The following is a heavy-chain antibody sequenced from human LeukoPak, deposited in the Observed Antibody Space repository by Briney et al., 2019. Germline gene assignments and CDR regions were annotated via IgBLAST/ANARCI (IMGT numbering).Heavy chain of an antibody. V-gene: IGHV3-30-3*01. J-gene: IGHJ3*02. CDR3: ARERQDTIVHSGAFDI. CDR1: GFTLSSYF. CDR2: IPSDGSQT. D-gene: IGHD3-10*01. Sequence: GGSLRLSCAASGFTLSSYFMHWVRQAPGKGLEWVAVIPSDGSQTFYVESVKGRFSISRDNSKNTLYLQMNSLRAEDTAVYFCARERQDTIVHSGAFDIWGQGTMVIVSS.